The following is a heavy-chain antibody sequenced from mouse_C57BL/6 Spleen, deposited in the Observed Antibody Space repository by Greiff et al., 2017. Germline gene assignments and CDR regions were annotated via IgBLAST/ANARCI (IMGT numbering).Heavy chain of an antibody. V-gene: IGHV1-80*01. CDR3: ASPHYYGSSSWFAY. J-gene: IGHJ3*01. Sequence: LQESGAELVKPGASVKISCKASGYAFSSYWMNWVKQRPGKGLEWIGQIYPGDGDTNYNGKFKGKATLTADKSSSTAYMQLSSLTSEDSAVYFCASPHYYGSSSWFAYWGQGTLVTVSA. D-gene: IGHD1-1*01. CDR2: IYPGDGDT. CDR1: GYAFSSYW.